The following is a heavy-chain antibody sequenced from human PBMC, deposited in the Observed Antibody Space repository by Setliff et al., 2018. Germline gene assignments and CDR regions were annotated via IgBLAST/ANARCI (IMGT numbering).Heavy chain of an antibody. CDR3: ARDEDRNEMEIQGY. Sequence: ASVKVSCKASGYTFTTNAISWVRQAPGQGLEWMGWISASNGDTNYAENLQGRITMTTDISTSTAYMELRSLRSDDTAVYYCARDEDRNEMEIQGYWGQGTRVTVSS. J-gene: IGHJ4*02. CDR1: GYTFTTNA. D-gene: IGHD1-7*01. CDR2: ISASNGDT. V-gene: IGHV1-18*01.